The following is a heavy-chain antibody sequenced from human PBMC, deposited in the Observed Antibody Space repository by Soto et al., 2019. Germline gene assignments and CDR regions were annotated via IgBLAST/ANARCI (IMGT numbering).Heavy chain of an antibody. CDR1: GGSVSSSSYY. D-gene: IGHD2-21*01. CDR3: ARHVPLGPTRGHIAR. Sequence: QLQLQESGPGLVKPSETLSLTCTVSGGSVSSSSYYWGWIRQPPGKGLEWIGSIFYSGSTSYNPSLKSRVTISVDTSKNHFSLKLTSVTAADTAVYYCARHVPLGPTRGHIARWGQGTLVTVSS. CDR2: IFYSGST. J-gene: IGHJ4*02. V-gene: IGHV4-39*01.